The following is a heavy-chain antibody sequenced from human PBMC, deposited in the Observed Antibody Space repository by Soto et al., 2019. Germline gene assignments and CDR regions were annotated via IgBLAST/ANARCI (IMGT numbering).Heavy chain of an antibody. CDR1: GYTFTSYD. V-gene: IGHV1-69*13. D-gene: IGHD2-2*01. CDR3: ARGFVVVPAAKYYYYGMDV. J-gene: IGHJ6*02. CDR2: IIPNFGTA. Sequence: GASVKVSCKASGYTFTSYDINWVRQATGQGLEWMGGIIPNFGTANYAQKFQGRVTITADESTSTAYMELSSLRSEDTAVYYCARGFVVVPAAKYYYYGMDVWGQGTTVTVSS.